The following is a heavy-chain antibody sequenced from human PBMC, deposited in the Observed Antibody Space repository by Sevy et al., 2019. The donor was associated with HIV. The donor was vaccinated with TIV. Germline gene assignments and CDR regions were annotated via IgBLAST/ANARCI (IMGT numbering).Heavy chain of an antibody. J-gene: IGHJ5*02. D-gene: IGHD3-10*01. CDR1: SYSINRNTY. CDR2: VHHGGST. CDR3: ARDSSNYYDSGSHYKTNVAGSAWFDP. Sequence: SQTLSLTCTVSSYSINRNTYWGWIRQPPGKGLEWLGSVHHGGSTYYNPSLKSRVTISTDTSKNHFSLKLNPVTAADAAVYFCARDSSNYYDSGSHYKTNVAGSAWFDPWGQGTLVTVSS. V-gene: IGHV4-38-2*02.